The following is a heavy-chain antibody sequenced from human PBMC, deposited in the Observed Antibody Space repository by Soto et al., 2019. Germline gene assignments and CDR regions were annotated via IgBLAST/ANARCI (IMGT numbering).Heavy chain of an antibody. V-gene: IGHV3-21*04. CDR3: AKDALVGGGISAFDY. CDR2: ISSSSSYI. CDR1: GFTFSSYS. Sequence: GGSLRLSCAASGFTFSSYSMNWVRQAPGKGLEWVSSISSSSSYIYYADSVKGRFTISRDNSKSRLYLEMSSLRAEDTALYYCAKDALVGGGISAFDYWGQGILVTVSS. J-gene: IGHJ4*02. D-gene: IGHD2-15*01.